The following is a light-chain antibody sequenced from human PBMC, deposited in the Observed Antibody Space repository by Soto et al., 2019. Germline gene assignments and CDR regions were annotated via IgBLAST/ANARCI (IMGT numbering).Light chain of an antibody. CDR3: SSYTSSSTLV. CDR2: EVS. Sequence: QSALTQPASVSGSPGQSITISCTGTSSDVGGYNYDSWYQQHPGKAPKLMIYEVSNRPSGVSNRFSGSKSGNTASLTISGLQAEDEADYYCSSYTSSSTLVFGGGTQLTVL. J-gene: IGLJ2*01. CDR1: SSDVGGYNY. V-gene: IGLV2-14*01.